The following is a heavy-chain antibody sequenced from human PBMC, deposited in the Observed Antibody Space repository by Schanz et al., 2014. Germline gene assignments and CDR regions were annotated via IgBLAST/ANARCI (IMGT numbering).Heavy chain of an antibody. CDR2: ISGRDGST. CDR3: ARGREVVAKIFDV. V-gene: IGHV3-23*01. J-gene: IGHJ3*01. D-gene: IGHD3-22*01. CDR1: GFTFRHYA. Sequence: EVQLLESGGGLVQPGGSLRLSCAASGFTFRHYAMSWVRQAPGKGLEWVSVISGRDGSTYYADSVKGRFTISRDNAKNSLYLQMNSLRAEDTGVYYCARGREVVAKIFDVWGQGTMVTVSS.